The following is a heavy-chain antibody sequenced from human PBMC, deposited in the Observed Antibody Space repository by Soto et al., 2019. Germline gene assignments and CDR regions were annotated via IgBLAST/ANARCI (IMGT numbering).Heavy chain of an antibody. Sequence: XGSLRLSCAASVFSFENFGMSWVRQSPGKGLEWISSISGSGFKKYYADSVKGRFTISRDNSKSTVYLELNNLSAEDTAVYHCAKNQGVALVPVATVYWFDSLGEGSVVTVPS. CDR1: VFSFENFG. D-gene: IGHD2-8*01. CDR2: ISGSGFKK. CDR3: AKNQGVALVPVATVYWFDS. J-gene: IGHJ5*01. V-gene: IGHV3-23*01.